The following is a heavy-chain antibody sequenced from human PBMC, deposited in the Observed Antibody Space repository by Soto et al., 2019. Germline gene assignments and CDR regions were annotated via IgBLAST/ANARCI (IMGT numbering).Heavy chain of an antibody. CDR3: ASRELRNYDFWSGYYYYGMDV. CDR2: INHSGST. Sequence: SETLSLTCAVYGGSFSGYYWSWIRQPPGKGLEWIGEINHSGSTNYNPSLKSRVTISVDTSKNQFSLKLSSVTAADTAVYYCASRELRNYDFWSGYYYYGMDVWGQGTTVT. CDR1: GGSFSGYY. J-gene: IGHJ6*02. D-gene: IGHD3-3*01. V-gene: IGHV4-34*01.